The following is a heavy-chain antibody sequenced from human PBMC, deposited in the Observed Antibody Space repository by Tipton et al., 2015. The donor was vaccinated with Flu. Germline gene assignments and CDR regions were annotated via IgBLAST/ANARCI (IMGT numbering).Heavy chain of an antibody. V-gene: IGHV3-69-1*01. CDR3: AKDRNGVGWPVFDS. Sequence: SLRLSCAASGFIVSDYNMNWVRQAPGKGLEWVSFIGYGAATYYADSVKGRFTISRDNAKNSLFLQMNSLRVEDTAVYYCAKDRNGVGWPVFDSWGLGTLVTVSS. D-gene: IGHD6-19*01. CDR1: GFIVSDYN. J-gene: IGHJ4*02. CDR2: IGYGAAT.